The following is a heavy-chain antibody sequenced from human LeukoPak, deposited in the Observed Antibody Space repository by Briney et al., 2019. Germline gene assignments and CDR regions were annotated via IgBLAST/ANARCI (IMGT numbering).Heavy chain of an antibody. J-gene: IGHJ4*02. Sequence: PSETLSLTCTVSGGSVRSSSYYWGWIRQPPGKGLEWIGTIHYSGSTYYNLSLKSRVTISVDTSRNQFSLKLNSVTAADTAVYHCARGACSSTSCYCDYWGQGTLVTVSS. CDR2: IHYSGST. D-gene: IGHD2-2*01. CDR1: GGSVRSSSYY. V-gene: IGHV4-39*01. CDR3: ARGACSSTSCYCDY.